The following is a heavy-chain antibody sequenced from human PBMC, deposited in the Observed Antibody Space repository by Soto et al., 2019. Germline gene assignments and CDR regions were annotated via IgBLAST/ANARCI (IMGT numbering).Heavy chain of an antibody. Sequence: GASVKVSCKASGYTFTSYAMHWVRQAPGQRLEWMGWINAGNGNTKYSQKFQGRVTITRDTSASTAYMELSSLRSEDTAVYYCAKDACSGGSCYGRHPIDYWGQGTLVTVSS. V-gene: IGHV1-3*01. CDR1: GYTFTSYA. CDR3: AKDACSGGSCYGRHPIDY. D-gene: IGHD2-15*01. J-gene: IGHJ4*02. CDR2: INAGNGNT.